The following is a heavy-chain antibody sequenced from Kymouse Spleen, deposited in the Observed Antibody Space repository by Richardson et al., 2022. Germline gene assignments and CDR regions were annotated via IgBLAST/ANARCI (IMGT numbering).Heavy chain of an antibody. CDR3: TRGGYYDILTGYYPFDY. J-gene: IGHJ4*02. V-gene: IGHV3-73*02. Sequence: EVQLVESGGGLVQPGGSLKLSCAASGFTFSGSAMHWVRQASGKGLEWVGRIRSKANSYATAYAASVKGRFTISRDDSKNTAYLQMNSLKTEDTAVYYCTRGGYYDILTGYYPFDYWGQGTLVTVSS. D-gene: IGHD3-9*01. CDR1: GFTFSGSA. CDR2: IRSKANSYAT.